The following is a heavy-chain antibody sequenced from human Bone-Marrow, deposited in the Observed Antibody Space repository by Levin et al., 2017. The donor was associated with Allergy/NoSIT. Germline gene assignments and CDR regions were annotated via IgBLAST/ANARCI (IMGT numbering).Heavy chain of an antibody. CDR2: IRDRAYSYTT. V-gene: IGHV3-72*01. J-gene: IGHJ4*02. CDR1: FFPFLSPS. CDR3: ARVYSRSWSGSYFDY. Sequence: PGGSLLLSFSSSFFPFLSPSLSFFLPSPFLFLSFVGRIRDRAYSYTTEYAASVKGRFTISRDDSKNSLYLQMNSLKTEDTAVYYCARVYSRSWSGSYFDYWGQGTLVTVSS. D-gene: IGHD6-13*01.